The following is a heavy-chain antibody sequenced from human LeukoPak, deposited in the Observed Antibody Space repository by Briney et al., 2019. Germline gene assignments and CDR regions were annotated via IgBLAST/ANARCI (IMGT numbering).Heavy chain of an antibody. CDR3: ARGLGTMIGDAFDI. V-gene: IGHV3-7*01. CDR2: IKQDGSEK. J-gene: IGHJ3*02. CDR1: GFTFSSYW. Sequence: GGSLRLSCAASGFTFSSYWMSWVRQAPGKGLEWVANIKQDGSEKYYVDSVKGRFTISRDNAKNSLYLQMNSLRAEDTAVYYCARGLGTMIGDAFDIWGQGTMVTVSS. D-gene: IGHD3-22*01.